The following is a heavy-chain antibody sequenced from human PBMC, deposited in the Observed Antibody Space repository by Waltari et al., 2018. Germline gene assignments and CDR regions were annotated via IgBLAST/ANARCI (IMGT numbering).Heavy chain of an antibody. V-gene: IGHV3-48*03. J-gene: IGHJ4*02. Sequence: EVQLVESGGNLVQPGGSLRLSCAASGFTFRDYEMNWVRKAPGKGLEGVAYSSSTGSIIYYADSVKGRFTNSRDNAKNSLFLQMNSLRADDTAVYYCVRVASRRAGGDYWGQGTLVTVSS. CDR2: SSSTGSII. CDR1: GFTFRDYE. CDR3: VRVASRRAGGDY.